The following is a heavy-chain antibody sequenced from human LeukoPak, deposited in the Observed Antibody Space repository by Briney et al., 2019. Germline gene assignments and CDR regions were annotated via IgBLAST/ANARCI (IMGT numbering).Heavy chain of an antibody. CDR3: AREKGRYCSSTSCHDAFDI. CDR2: INHSGST. D-gene: IGHD2-2*01. J-gene: IGHJ3*02. Sequence: SETLSLTCAVYGGSFSGYYWSWIRQPPGKRLEWIGEINHSGSTNYNPSLKSRVTISVDTSKNQFSLKLSSVTAADTAVYYCAREKGRYCSSTSCHDAFDIWGQGTMVTVSS. V-gene: IGHV4-34*01. CDR1: GGSFSGYY.